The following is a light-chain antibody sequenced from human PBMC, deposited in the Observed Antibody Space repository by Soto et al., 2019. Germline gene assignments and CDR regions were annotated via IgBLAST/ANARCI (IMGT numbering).Light chain of an antibody. CDR1: QTISTRY. V-gene: IGKV3-20*01. Sequence: EIVLTQSPGTLSLSPGERATLSCRASQTISTRYFAWYQQKPGQAPRLLIYGTSTRATGIPGRFSGSGSGTDFTLTISRLEPEDFAVYYCQQYATSPWTFGQGTKVEIK. CDR3: QQYATSPWT. CDR2: GTS. J-gene: IGKJ1*01.